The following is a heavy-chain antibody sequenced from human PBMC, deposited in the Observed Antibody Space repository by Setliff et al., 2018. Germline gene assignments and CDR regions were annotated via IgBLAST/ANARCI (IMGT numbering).Heavy chain of an antibody. V-gene: IGHV3-7*03. CDR3: ARLVMRGTIDFLDN. CDR1: GFTFRNYW. D-gene: IGHD1-7*01. CDR2: IEHDGSEK. Sequence: GGSLRLSCAASGFTFRNYWMTWVRQAPGKGLEWVANIEHDGSEKYYVDSVRGRFTISRDNVQNSVTLQMNSLRAEDTAVYYCARLVMRGTIDFLDNWGQGTLVTVSS. J-gene: IGHJ4*02.